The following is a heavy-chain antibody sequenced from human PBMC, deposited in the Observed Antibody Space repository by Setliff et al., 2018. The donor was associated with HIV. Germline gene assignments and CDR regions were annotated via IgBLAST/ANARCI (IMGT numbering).Heavy chain of an antibody. D-gene: IGHD3-22*01. J-gene: IGHJ4*02. CDR3: ARGHCSGSYDYFDY. Sequence: SETLSLTCTVSGGSISSYYWSWIRQPPGKGLEWIGYIYYSGSTNYNPSLKSRVTISVDKSKNQFSVKLTSVTAADTAVYYCARGHCSGSYDYFDYWGQGTLVTVSS. V-gene: IGHV4-59*12. CDR1: GGSISSYY. CDR2: IYYSGST.